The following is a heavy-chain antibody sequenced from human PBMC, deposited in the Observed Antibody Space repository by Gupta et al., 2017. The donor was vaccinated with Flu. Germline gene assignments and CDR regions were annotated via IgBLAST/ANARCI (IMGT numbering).Heavy chain of an antibody. CDR3: ARSSGGSCYDY. D-gene: IGHD2-15*01. Sequence: VQLQASCPGLVTPSETLSLTRSVSGGSVTSGIYYWSWIRQYPGKGLVWIGYISYSWSTNYNPSLGSRVAISVDTSKNQFSRRLESVTAADTAVYYCARSSGGSCYDYWGQGTLVTVSS. V-gene: IGHV4-61*01. CDR2: ISYSWST. J-gene: IGHJ4*02. CDR1: GGSVTSGIYY.